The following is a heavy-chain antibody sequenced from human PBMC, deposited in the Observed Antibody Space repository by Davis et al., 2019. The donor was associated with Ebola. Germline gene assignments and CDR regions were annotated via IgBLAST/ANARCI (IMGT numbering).Heavy chain of an antibody. CDR1: GFTFSGSA. Sequence: GESLKISCAASGFTFSGSAMHWVRQASGKGLEWVGRIRSKANSYATAYAASVKGRFTISRDDSKNTAYLQMNSLKTEDTAVYYCTSGNPDYWGQGTLVTVPS. D-gene: IGHD1-14*01. CDR2: IRSKANSYAT. J-gene: IGHJ4*02. CDR3: TSGNPDY. V-gene: IGHV3-73*01.